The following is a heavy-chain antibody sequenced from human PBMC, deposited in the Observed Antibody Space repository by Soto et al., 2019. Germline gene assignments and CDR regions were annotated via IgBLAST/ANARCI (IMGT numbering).Heavy chain of an antibody. Sequence: EMQLVESGGGLVQPGGSLRLSCAASGFTFSDYHMEWVRQAPGKGLEWIGRARNDPRARTTQHAASVRGRLITSRDESENSLYLQMNSLKTEDTAVYYCVGSLQYWGQGTLVTVSS. CDR1: GFTFSDYH. CDR2: ARNDPRARTT. CDR3: VGSLQY. D-gene: IGHD6-13*01. J-gene: IGHJ4*02. V-gene: IGHV3-72*01.